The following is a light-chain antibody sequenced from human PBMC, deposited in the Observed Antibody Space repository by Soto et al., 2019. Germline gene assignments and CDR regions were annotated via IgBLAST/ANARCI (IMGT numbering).Light chain of an antibody. CDR2: EVS. V-gene: IGLV2-14*01. CDR1: GSDLGAYNF. Sequence: QSALTQPASVSGSPGQSITIPCTGTGSDLGAYNFVSWYQHHPGKAPKLIVFEVSNRPSGVSFRFSGSKSGNTASLTISGLQAEDEADYYCSSYTTGTTRVIVGGGTKVTGL. J-gene: IGLJ2*01. CDR3: SSYTTGTTRVI.